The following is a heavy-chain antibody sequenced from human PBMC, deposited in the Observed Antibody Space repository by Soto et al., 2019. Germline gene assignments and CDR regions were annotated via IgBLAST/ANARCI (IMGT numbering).Heavy chain of an antibody. V-gene: IGHV4-39*01. CDR1: GGSISSSSYY. D-gene: IGHD2-2*01. Sequence: PSETLSLTCTVSGGSISSSSYYWGWIRQPPGKGLEWIGSIYYSGSTYYNPSLKSRVTISVDTSKNQFSLKLSSVTAADTAVYYCARSSAGGRIVVVPAARFDYWGQGTLVTVSS. J-gene: IGHJ4*02. CDR2: IYYSGST. CDR3: ARSSAGGRIVVVPAARFDY.